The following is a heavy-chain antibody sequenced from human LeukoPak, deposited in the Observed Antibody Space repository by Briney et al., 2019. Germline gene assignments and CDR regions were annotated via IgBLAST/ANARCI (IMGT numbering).Heavy chain of an antibody. V-gene: IGHV3-21*01. Sequence: GGSLRLSCAASGFTFSSYSMNWVRQAPGKGLEWVSSISSSSSYIYYADSVKGRFTISRGNAKNSLYLQMNSLRAEDTAVYYCARDIVVVTAILDYWGQGTLVTVSS. CDR3: ARDIVVVTAILDY. CDR2: ISSSSSYI. J-gene: IGHJ4*02. D-gene: IGHD2-21*02. CDR1: GFTFSSYS.